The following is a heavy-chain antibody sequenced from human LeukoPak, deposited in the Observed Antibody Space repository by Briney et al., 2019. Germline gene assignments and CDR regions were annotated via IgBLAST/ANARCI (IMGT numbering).Heavy chain of an antibody. CDR3: VRQHDFWSGSGSPYMDV. J-gene: IGHJ6*03. CDR1: GGSISSSSYY. Sequence: PSETLSLTCTVSGGSISSSSYYWGWIRQPPGKGLEWIGSIYYSGSTYYNPSLKSRVTISVDTSKNQFSLKLSSVTAADTAVYYCVRQHDFWSGSGSPYMDVWGKGTTVTVSS. D-gene: IGHD3-3*01. V-gene: IGHV4-39*01. CDR2: IYYSGST.